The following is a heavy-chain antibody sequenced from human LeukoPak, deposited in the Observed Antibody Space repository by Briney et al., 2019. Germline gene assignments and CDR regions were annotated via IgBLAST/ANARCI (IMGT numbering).Heavy chain of an antibody. CDR2: INNEGTGT. D-gene: IGHD2-15*01. J-gene: IGHJ3*02. CDR1: GFTFSSYA. CDR3: ARGGAYHAFDI. V-gene: IGHV3-74*01. Sequence: GRSLRLSCAASGFTFSSYAMRWVRQAPGKGLVWVSRINNEGTGTTFADSVKGRFTISRDNARNTLYLQMNSLRAEDTAVYYCARGGAYHAFDIWGQGTMVTVSS.